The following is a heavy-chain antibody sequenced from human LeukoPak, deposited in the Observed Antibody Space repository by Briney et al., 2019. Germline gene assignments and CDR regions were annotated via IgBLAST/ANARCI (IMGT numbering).Heavy chain of an antibody. Sequence: GGSLRLSCAASGFTFNNYTMSWVRQAPGKGLEWVSAISDNGGDRKYAGSVKGRFTISRDNSKSTLFLQMNSLRVEDTAIYYCGKDWKLDYWGQGALVTVSS. CDR2: ISDNGGDR. J-gene: IGHJ4*02. V-gene: IGHV3-23*01. CDR1: GFTFNNYT. CDR3: GKDWKLDY. D-gene: IGHD1-1*01.